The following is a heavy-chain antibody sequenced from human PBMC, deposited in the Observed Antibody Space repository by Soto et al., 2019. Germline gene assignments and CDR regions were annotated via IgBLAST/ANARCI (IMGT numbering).Heavy chain of an antibody. D-gene: IGHD6-19*01. J-gene: IGHJ5*02. CDR2: INPNNGVT. CDR3: ARGAVTVATWFDP. V-gene: IGHV1-2*02. CDR1: GYTFTDYY. Sequence: QVQLVQSVAEVKKPGASVKVSCKSSGYTFTDYYMNWVRQAPGQGLEWMGWINPNNGVTNYAQKFQGRVTMTRDTSIITAYMDLSRLRSDDTARYYCARGAVTVATWFDPWGQVTHVTVTS.